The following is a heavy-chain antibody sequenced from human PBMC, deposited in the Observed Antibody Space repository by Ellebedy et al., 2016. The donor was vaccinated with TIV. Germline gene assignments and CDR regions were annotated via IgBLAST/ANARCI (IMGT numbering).Heavy chain of an antibody. CDR3: ARFTAGFNP. CDR1: GYTFTSYG. Sequence: ASVKVSXXASGYTFTSYGISWVRQAPGQGLEWMGWISAYNGNTNYAQKLQGRVTMTTDTSTSTVYMELSSLRSEDTAVYYCARFTAGFNPWGQGTLVTVSS. J-gene: IGHJ5*02. CDR2: ISAYNGNT. V-gene: IGHV1-18*01. D-gene: IGHD2-21*02.